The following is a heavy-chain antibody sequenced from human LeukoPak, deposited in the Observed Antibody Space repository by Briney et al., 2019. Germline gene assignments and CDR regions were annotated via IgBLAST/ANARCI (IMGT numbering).Heavy chain of an antibody. Sequence: ASVKVSCKASGYTFTGYYIHWVRQAPGQGLEWMGWINTSNGGTNCAQKFQGRVTMTRDTSTSTAYMGLSRLTSDDTAVYYCAKTFDDILTGPGYYLDYWGQGTLVSVSS. CDR1: GYTFTGYY. D-gene: IGHD3-9*01. CDR3: AKTFDDILTGPGYYLDY. CDR2: INTSNGGT. J-gene: IGHJ4*02. V-gene: IGHV1-2*02.